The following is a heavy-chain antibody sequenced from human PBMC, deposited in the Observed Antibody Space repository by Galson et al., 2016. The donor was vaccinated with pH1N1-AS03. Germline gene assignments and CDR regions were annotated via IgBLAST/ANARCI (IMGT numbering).Heavy chain of an antibody. CDR3: ARDRHDYGPDPFDI. Sequence: YIYYRGTTYYNPSLKSRVTISVDMSKNQFSLKLNSVTAADTAVYYCARDRHDYGPDPFDIWGQGTMVTVSS. V-gene: IGHV4-31*02. J-gene: IGHJ3*02. CDR2: IYYRGTT. D-gene: IGHD4-17*01.